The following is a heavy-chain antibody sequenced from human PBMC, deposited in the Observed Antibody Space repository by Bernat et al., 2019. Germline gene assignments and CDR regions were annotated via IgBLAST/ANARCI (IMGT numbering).Heavy chain of an antibody. CDR1: GFTFSSSS. CDR3: AREGADSGTSSFEY. D-gene: IGHD2-8*01. CDR2: ISYDGRNK. V-gene: IGHV3-30*04. Sequence: QVQLVESGGGVVQPGRSLRLSCVASGFTFSSSSLHWVRQAPGKGLEWVALISYDGRNKYYADSVKGRFTISRDNSKNTLFLQMNSLSSEDTAVYYCAREGADSGTSSFEYWGQGTLVTVSS. J-gene: IGHJ4*02.